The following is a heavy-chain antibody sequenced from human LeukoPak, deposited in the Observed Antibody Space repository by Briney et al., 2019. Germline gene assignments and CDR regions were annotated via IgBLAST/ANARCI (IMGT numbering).Heavy chain of an antibody. CDR3: ARNGGSYYYGSGSMGPRDWFDP. J-gene: IGHJ5*02. V-gene: IGHV1-18*04. CDR1: GYTFTGYY. Sequence: ASVKVSCKASGYTFTGYYMHWVRQAPGQGLEWMGWISAYNGNTNYAQKLQGRVTMTTDTSTSTAYMELRSLRSDDTAVYYCARNGGSYYYGSGSMGPRDWFDPWGQGTLVTVSS. CDR2: ISAYNGNT. D-gene: IGHD3-10*01.